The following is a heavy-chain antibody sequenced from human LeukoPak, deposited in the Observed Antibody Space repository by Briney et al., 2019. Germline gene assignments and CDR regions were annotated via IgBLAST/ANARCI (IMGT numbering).Heavy chain of an antibody. V-gene: IGHV4-34*01. CDR2: INHSGST. D-gene: IGHD2-21*01. CDR3: ARDGRLEGCGGDCYPDY. Sequence: SETLSLTCAVYGGSFSGYYWSWIRQPPGKGLEWIGEINHSGSTNYNPSLKSRVTISVDTSKNQFSLKLSSVTATDTAVYYCARDGRLEGCGGDCYPDYWGQGTLVTVSS. CDR1: GGSFSGYY. J-gene: IGHJ4*02.